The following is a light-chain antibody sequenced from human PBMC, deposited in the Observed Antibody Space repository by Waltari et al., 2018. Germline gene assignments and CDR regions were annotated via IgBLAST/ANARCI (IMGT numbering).Light chain of an antibody. V-gene: IGKV3-15*01. CDR2: AAS. Sequence: EIVMTQSTATLSVSPGERVTPSCRASQSVSSNLAWYQLKPGQAPSVLIYAASTRATGIPARFSGSGSGTEFTLTISSLQSEDFAVYYCQQYNNWPPMYTFGQGTKLEIK. J-gene: IGKJ2*01. CDR1: QSVSSN. CDR3: QQYNNWPPMYT.